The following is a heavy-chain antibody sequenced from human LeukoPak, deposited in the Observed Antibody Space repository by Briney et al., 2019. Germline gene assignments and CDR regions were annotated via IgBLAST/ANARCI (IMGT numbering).Heavy chain of an antibody. V-gene: IGHV3-23*01. Sequence: PGGSLRLSCAASGFTFSTYVMSWVRQAPGKGLEWVSAISGSGGSTYYADSVKGRFTISRDNSKNTLYLQMSSLSAEDTAVYYCAKMNVLTGYYTPNFDFWGQGTLVTVSS. J-gene: IGHJ4*02. D-gene: IGHD3-9*01. CDR1: GFTFSTYV. CDR3: AKMNVLTGYYTPNFDF. CDR2: ISGSGGST.